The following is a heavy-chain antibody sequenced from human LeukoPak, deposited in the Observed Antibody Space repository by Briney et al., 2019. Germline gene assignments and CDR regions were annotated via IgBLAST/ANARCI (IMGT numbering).Heavy chain of an antibody. J-gene: IGHJ4*02. CDR2: ISYDGSNK. Sequence: PGGSLRLSCAASGFTFSVYGMHWVRQAPGKGLEWVAVISYDGSNKYYADSVKGRFTISRDKSKNTLHLQMNSLRAEDTAVYYCARENAEDLDYWGQGTLVTVSS. CDR3: ARENAEDLDY. V-gene: IGHV3-30*03. CDR1: GFTFSVYG.